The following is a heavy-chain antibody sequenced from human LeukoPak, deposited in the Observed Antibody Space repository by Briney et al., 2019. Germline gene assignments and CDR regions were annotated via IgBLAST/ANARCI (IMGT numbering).Heavy chain of an antibody. J-gene: IGHJ4*02. CDR2: ISGYNGKT. D-gene: IGHD3-10*01. CDR1: GYTFTNFG. V-gene: IGHV1-18*01. CDR3: ERDIGVSQFDS. Sequence: GASVKVSCKASGYTFTNFGISWVRQAPGQGREWMGWISGYNGKTDYSQKVQGRLTMTTDTSTSTAYMELRSLTSDDTAVYYCERDIGVSQFDSWGQGTLVTVSS.